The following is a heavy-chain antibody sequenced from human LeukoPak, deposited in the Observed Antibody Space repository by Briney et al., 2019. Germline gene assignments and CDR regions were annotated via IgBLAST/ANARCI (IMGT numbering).Heavy chain of an antibody. J-gene: IGHJ1*01. V-gene: IGHV1-2*04. CDR2: INPNSGGT. Sequence: ASVKVSCKASGYTFTGYYMHWVRQAPGQGLEWMGWINPNSGGTNYAQKFQGWVTMTRDTSISTAYMELSRLRSDDTAVYYCARDDRGITYYYGSGSQRYFQHWGQGTLVTVSS. CDR1: GYTFTGYY. D-gene: IGHD3-10*01. CDR3: ARDDRGITYYYGSGSQRYFQH.